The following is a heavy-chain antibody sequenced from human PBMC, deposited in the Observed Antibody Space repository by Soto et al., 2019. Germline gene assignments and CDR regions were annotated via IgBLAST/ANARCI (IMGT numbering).Heavy chain of an antibody. Sequence: ESGGGLVQPGGSLRLSCEASGLTFSPYGFNWVRQAPGKGLEWVSYITSSTTIYYADSVRGRFTTSRDNAKNSLYLQMNSLRDEDTAVYYCARQRNGAGDVWGQGTTVTVSS. CDR1: GLTFSPYG. CDR3: ARQRNGAGDV. J-gene: IGHJ6*02. D-gene: IGHD1-1*01. V-gene: IGHV3-48*02. CDR2: ITSSTTI.